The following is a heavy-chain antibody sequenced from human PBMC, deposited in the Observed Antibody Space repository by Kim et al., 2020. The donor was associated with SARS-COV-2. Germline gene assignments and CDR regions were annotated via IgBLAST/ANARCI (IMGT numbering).Heavy chain of an antibody. CDR3: ASELYGSGKRGDY. Sequence: SVKVSCKASGGTFSSYAISWVRQAPGQGLEWMGGIIPIFGTANYAQKFQGRVTITADESTSTAYMELSSLRSEDTAVYYCASELYGSGKRGDYWGQGTLVTVSS. J-gene: IGHJ4*02. V-gene: IGHV1-69*13. D-gene: IGHD3-10*01. CDR1: GGTFSSYA. CDR2: IIPIFGTA.